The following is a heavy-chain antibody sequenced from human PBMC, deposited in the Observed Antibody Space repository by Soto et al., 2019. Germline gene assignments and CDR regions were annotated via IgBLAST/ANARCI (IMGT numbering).Heavy chain of an antibody. V-gene: IGHV3-21*01. D-gene: IGHD3-10*01. J-gene: IGHJ6*02. Sequence: PGGSLRLSCISSGFTFRTYTMNWVRQAPGKGLEWVSGIRGFSPYTFYAESVKGRFTSSRDNAKNSLDLQMDSLRAEDTAVYYCARDRGYDAHDYYYNAMDVWGQGTTVTAP. CDR3: ARDRGYDAHDYYYNAMDV. CDR1: GFTFRTYT. CDR2: IRGFSPYT.